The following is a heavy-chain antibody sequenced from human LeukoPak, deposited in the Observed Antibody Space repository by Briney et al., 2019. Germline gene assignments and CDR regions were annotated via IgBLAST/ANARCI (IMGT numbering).Heavy chain of an antibody. V-gene: IGHV3-23*01. D-gene: IGHD5-24*01. CDR1: GFTFSDYS. Sequence: GGSLRLSCAASGFTFSDYSMSWVRQAPGKGLEWVAAVGHNAAGTYYADSVKGRFTISRDNSRNTMYLQMNSLTAEDMAVYYCAKACLVATTPGRGMDVWGQGTTVAVSS. J-gene: IGHJ6*02. CDR2: VGHNAAGT. CDR3: AKACLVATTPGRGMDV.